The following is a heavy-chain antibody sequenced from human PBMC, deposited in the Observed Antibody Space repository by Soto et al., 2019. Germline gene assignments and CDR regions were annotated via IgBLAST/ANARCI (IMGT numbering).Heavy chain of an antibody. Sequence: PGGSLRLSCAASGFTFSSYAMHWVRQAPGKGLEWVAVISYDGSNKYYADSVKGRFTISRDNSKNTLYLQMNSLRAEDTAVYYCARVRGYCSSTRCYDYYYGMDVWGQGTTVTVSS. CDR2: ISYDGSNK. J-gene: IGHJ6*02. V-gene: IGHV3-30-3*01. D-gene: IGHD2-2*01. CDR1: GFTFSSYA. CDR3: ARVRGYCSSTRCYDYYYGMDV.